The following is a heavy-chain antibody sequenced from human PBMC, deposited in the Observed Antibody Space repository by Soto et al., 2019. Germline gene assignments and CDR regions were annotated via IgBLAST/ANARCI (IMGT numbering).Heavy chain of an antibody. J-gene: IGHJ1*01. V-gene: IGHV3-7*03. Sequence: PGGSLRLSCAGSGFRFSSSWMSWIRQAPGKGLEWVAHTNQGGSQKYYVDSAKGRFTISRDNAKTSLYLQMNNLRAEDTATYYCASWADAADEDYFHHWGQGTLVTVSS. CDR3: ASWADAADEDYFHH. CDR1: GFRFSSSW. CDR2: TNQGGSQK. D-gene: IGHD3-16*01.